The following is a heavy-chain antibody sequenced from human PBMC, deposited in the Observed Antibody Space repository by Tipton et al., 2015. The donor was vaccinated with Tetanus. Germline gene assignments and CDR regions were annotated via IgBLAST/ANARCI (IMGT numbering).Heavy chain of an antibody. V-gene: IGHV1-2*02. CDR2: IDPNSGGT. CDR1: GYTFTGYY. Sequence: QLVQSGAEVKKPGASVKVSCKASGYTFTGYYMYWVRQAPGQGLEWMGWIDPNSGGTAYAQKFQGRVTMTRDTSISTVYMELSRLRSDDTAVYYCARDRGDYIYYGMDVWGPGTTVTVSS. CDR3: ARDRGDYIYYGMDV. J-gene: IGHJ6*02. D-gene: IGHD3-22*01.